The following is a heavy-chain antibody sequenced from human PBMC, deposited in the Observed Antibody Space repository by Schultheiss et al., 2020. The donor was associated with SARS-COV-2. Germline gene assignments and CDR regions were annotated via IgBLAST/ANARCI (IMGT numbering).Heavy chain of an antibody. D-gene: IGHD3-3*01. CDR1: GYTFTSYG. CDR2: ISAYNGNT. J-gene: IGHJ4*02. CDR3: ARDPGAYYDFWSGYTYYFDY. V-gene: IGHV1-18*01. Sequence: SVKVSCKASGYTFTSYGISWVRQAPGQGLEWMGWISAYNGNTNYAQKLQGRVTMTTDTSTSTAYMELRSLRSDDTAVYYCARDPGAYYDFWSGYTYYFDYWGQGTLVTVSS.